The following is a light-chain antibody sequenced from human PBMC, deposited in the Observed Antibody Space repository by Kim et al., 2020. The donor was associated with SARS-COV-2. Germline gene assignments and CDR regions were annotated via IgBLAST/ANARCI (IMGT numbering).Light chain of an antibody. V-gene: IGKV3-15*01. CDR2: GAS. Sequence: EIVMTQSPATLSVSPGERATLSCRASQSVSSNLAWYQQKPGQAPRLLIYGASTRATGIPARFSGSGSGTEFTLTISSLQSEDCAVYYCQQYNNWPPLTVGGGTKVDIK. J-gene: IGKJ4*01. CDR3: QQYNNWPPLT. CDR1: QSVSSN.